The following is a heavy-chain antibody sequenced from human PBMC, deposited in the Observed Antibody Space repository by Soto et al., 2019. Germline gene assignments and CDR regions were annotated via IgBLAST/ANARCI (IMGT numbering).Heavy chain of an antibody. D-gene: IGHD3-10*01. CDR3: ARAAMVRGMDV. J-gene: IGHJ6*04. CDR1: GGTFSSYT. CDR2: IIPILGIA. V-gene: IGHV1-69*02. Sequence: SVKVSCTASGGTFSSYTISWVRQAPGQGLEWMGRIIPILGIANYAQKFQGRVTITADKSTSTAYMELSSLRSEDTAVYYCARAAMVRGMDVWGKGTTVTVSS.